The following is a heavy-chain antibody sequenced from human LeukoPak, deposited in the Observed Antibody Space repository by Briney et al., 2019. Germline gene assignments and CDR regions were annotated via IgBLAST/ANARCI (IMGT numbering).Heavy chain of an antibody. V-gene: IGHV1-18*01. CDR1: GFTFTGYA. J-gene: IGHJ5*02. CDR2: ISAYNGNT. CDR3: ARDRVSGGFDP. Sequence: SVTVSCKVSGFTFTGYAIRWVRPPPGQGLEWMGWISAYNGNTNYAQKLQGRVTMTTDTSTSTAYMELRSLRSDDTAVYYCARDRVSGGFDPWGQGTLVTVSS. D-gene: IGHD6-6*01.